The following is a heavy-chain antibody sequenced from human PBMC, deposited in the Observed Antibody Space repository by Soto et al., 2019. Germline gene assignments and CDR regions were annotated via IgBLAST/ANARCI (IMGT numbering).Heavy chain of an antibody. Sequence: EVQLVESGGGLVKPGGSLRLSCAASGFTFSDYSRNWVRQAPGKGLEWVSCVSSSSNYIYYADSVKGRFTISRDNAKDSLYLQMNNLRAAATAVYYCARDRGYTGSRPFDYWGQGTLVTVSS. V-gene: IGHV3-21*06. D-gene: IGHD5-12*01. CDR2: VSSSSNYI. CDR3: ARDRGYTGSRPFDY. J-gene: IGHJ4*02. CDR1: GFTFSDYS.